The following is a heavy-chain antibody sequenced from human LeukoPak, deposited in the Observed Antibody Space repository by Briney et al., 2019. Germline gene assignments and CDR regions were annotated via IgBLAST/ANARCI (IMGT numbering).Heavy chain of an antibody. V-gene: IGHV3-33*01. CDR3: ARPDYDSSGYADY. J-gene: IGHJ4*02. CDR2: IWFDGSNK. CDR1: GFTFSSYG. D-gene: IGHD3-22*01. Sequence: GGSLRLSCAASGFTFSSYGMHWVRQAPGKGLEWVAVIWFDGSNKYYADSVKGRFTISRDNSKNTLYLQMNSLRAEDTAAYYCARPDYDSSGYADYWGQGTLVTVSS.